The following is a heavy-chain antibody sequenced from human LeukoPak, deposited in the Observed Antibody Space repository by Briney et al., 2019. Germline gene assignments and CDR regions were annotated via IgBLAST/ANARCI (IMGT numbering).Heavy chain of an antibody. D-gene: IGHD6-13*01. CDR2: IKQDGSEK. V-gene: IGHV3-7*03. CDR1: GFTFSSYW. Sequence: PGESLRLSCAASGFTFSSYWMSWVRQAPGKGLEWVANIKQDGSEKYYVDSVKGRFTISRDNAKNSLYLQMNSLRAEDTAVYYCAKGTHSSSWHWYDPWGQGTLVTVSS. J-gene: IGHJ5*02. CDR3: AKGTHSSSWHWYDP.